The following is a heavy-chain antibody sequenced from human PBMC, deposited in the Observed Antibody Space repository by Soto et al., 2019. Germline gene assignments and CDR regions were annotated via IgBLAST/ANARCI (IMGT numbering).Heavy chain of an antibody. D-gene: IGHD2-15*01. V-gene: IGHV1-69*06. CDR2: IIPIFGTA. CDR3: AREKVAPYWFDP. Sequence: SVKVSCKASGGTFSSYAISWVRQAPGQGLEWMGGIIPIFGTANYAQKFQGRVTITADKSTSTAYMELSSLRSEDTAVYYCAREKVAPYWFDPWGQGTLVTVSS. J-gene: IGHJ5*02. CDR1: GGTFSSYA.